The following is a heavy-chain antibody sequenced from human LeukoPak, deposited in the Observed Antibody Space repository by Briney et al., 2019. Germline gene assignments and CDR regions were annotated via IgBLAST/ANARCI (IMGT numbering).Heavy chain of an antibody. CDR2: IFYSGST. CDR1: GCTVDGYV. Sequence: SETLSLTCTVSGCTVDGYVMSWMRQPPGGGLEFIGYIFYSGSTKYNPSLKSRVTISVDTSQNHFSLKLSSVTAADTAVYYCARVMDHGYSDYWGQGTLVTVSS. D-gene: IGHD3-22*01. J-gene: IGHJ4*02. V-gene: IGHV4-59*02. CDR3: ARVMDHGYSDY.